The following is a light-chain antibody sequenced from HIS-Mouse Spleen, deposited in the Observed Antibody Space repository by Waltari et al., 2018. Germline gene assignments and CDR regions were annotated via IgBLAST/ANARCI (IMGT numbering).Light chain of an antibody. Sequence: QSALTQPASVSGSPGQSITISCTGTSSDVGGYNYVSWYQQHPGKAPKLMIYDVSNRFSGYKSGNTASLTISGLQAEDEADYYCSSYTSSSTLVFGGGTKLTVL. J-gene: IGLJ3*02. CDR1: SSDVGGYNY. CDR2: DV. V-gene: IGLV2-14*03. CDR3: SSYTSSSTLV.